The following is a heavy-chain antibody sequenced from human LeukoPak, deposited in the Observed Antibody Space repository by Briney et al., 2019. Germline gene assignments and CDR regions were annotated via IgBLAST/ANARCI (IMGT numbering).Heavy chain of an antibody. Sequence: SETLSPTCTVSGGSISSGDYYWRWIRQPPGKGLAWIGYIYYSGSTYYNPSLKSRVTISVDTSKNQFSLKLSSVTAADTAVYYCAMEYYDILAGAFDIWGQGTMVTVSS. CDR3: AMEYYDILAGAFDI. J-gene: IGHJ3*02. CDR2: IYYSGST. CDR1: GGSISSGDYY. V-gene: IGHV4-30-4*01. D-gene: IGHD3-9*01.